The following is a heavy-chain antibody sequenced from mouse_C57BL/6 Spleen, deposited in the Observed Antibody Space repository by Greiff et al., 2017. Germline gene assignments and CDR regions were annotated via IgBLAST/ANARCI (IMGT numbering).Heavy chain of an antibody. CDR1: GYTFTSYW. Sequence: QVQLQQPGAELVKPGASVKLSCKASGYTFTSYWMHWVKQRPGRGLEWIGRIDPNSGGTKYNEKFKSKATLTVDKPSSTAYMQLSSLTSEDSAVYYCARRYGSSYRYWYFDVWGTGTTVTVSS. CDR3: ARRYGSSYRYWYFDV. D-gene: IGHD1-1*01. J-gene: IGHJ1*03. V-gene: IGHV1-72*01. CDR2: IDPNSGGT.